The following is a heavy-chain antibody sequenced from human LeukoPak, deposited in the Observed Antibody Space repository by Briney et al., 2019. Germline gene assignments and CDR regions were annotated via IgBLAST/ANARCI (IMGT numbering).Heavy chain of an antibody. V-gene: IGHV4-59*11. Sequence: SETLSLTCTVSGGSISSHYWSWIRQPPGKGLEWIGYIYYSGGTNYNPSLKSRVTISLDTSKNQFSLKLSSVTAADTAVYYCANGYSSSWFSVWGQGTLVTVSS. D-gene: IGHD6-13*01. CDR2: IYYSGGT. CDR1: GGSISSHY. J-gene: IGHJ4*02. CDR3: ANGYSSSWFSV.